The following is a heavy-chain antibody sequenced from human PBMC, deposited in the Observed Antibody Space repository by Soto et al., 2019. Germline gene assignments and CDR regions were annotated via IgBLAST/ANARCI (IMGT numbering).Heavy chain of an antibody. Sequence: QVQLVQSGAEVKKPGASVKVSCKASGYTFTSYGISWVRQAPGQGLEWMGWISAYNGNTNYAQKLQGRVTLTTDTSTSTAYMELRSLRSDDTAVYYCARESTFMRGYDILTGYYGYWGQGTLVTVSS. CDR3: ARESTFMRGYDILTGYYGY. CDR1: GYTFTSYG. D-gene: IGHD3-9*01. J-gene: IGHJ4*02. CDR2: ISAYNGNT. V-gene: IGHV1-18*01.